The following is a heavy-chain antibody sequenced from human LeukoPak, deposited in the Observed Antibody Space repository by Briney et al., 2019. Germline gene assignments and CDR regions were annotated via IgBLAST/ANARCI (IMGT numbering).Heavy chain of an antibody. CDR2: INHSGST. D-gene: IGHD3-3*01. J-gene: IGHJ6*02. CDR3: ARGPVLRFLEWLLPYHFEMDV. CDR1: GGSISSSSYY. Sequence: SETLSLTCTVSGGSISSSSYYWGWIRQPPGKGLEWIGEINHSGSTNYNPSLKSRVTISVDTSKNQFSLKLSSVTAADTAVYYCARGPVLRFLEWLLPYHFEMDVWGQGTTVTVSS. V-gene: IGHV4-39*07.